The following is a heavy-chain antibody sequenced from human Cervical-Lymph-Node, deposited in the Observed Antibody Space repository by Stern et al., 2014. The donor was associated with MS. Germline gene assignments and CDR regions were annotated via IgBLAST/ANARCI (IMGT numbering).Heavy chain of an antibody. V-gene: IGHV3-30*18. J-gene: IGHJ4*02. Sequence: VQLVESGGGVVQPGRSLRLSCAASGFTFSSYGMHWVRQAPGKGMEWVAVILSDGSNKYYADSVKGRFTISRDNSKKTLAMPMNSLEAEDTAVYYCAKDRGYSSGWQYYFDYWGQGTLVTVSS. CDR1: GFTFSSYG. CDR2: ILSDGSNK. D-gene: IGHD6-19*01. CDR3: AKDRGYSSGWQYYFDY.